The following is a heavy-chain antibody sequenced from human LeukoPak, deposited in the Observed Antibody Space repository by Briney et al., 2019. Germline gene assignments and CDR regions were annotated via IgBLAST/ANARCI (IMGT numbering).Heavy chain of an antibody. CDR1: GFTFDDYG. D-gene: IGHD3-10*01. J-gene: IGHJ4*02. CDR3: AKDLVTGSLDY. Sequence: GGSLRLSCAASGFTFDDYGMSWVRQAPGKGLEWVSSISGSGGSTYYADSVKGRFTISRANSENTLYLQMHSLRAEDTAVYYCAKDLVTGSLDYWGQGTLVTVSS. CDR2: ISGSGGST. V-gene: IGHV3-23*01.